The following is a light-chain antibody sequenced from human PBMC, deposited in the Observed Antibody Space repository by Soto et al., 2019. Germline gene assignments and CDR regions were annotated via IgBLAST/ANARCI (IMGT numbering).Light chain of an antibody. V-gene: IGLV3-1*01. CDR1: NLGDQY. CDR3: QTWVSNTVV. CDR2: QDT. J-gene: IGLJ2*01. Sequence: SSELTQPPSVSVSPGQTASITCSGDNLGDQYACWYQQRPGQSPVVVIYQDTKRPSGIPERFSGSNSGNTATLTISGTQAMDEADYYCQTWVSNTVVFGGGTKLTVL.